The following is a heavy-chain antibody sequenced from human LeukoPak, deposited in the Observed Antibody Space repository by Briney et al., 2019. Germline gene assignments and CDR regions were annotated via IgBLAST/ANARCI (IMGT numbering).Heavy chain of an antibody. V-gene: IGHV3-23*01. Sequence: GGSLRLSCAASGFSFSIYDMSWVRQAPGKGLEWISHVSDSSGSTYYADSVKGRFTITRENSKNRLYLQMHSLRADDTAVYYCAKGGIAVSSPWGQGTLVTVSS. J-gene: IGHJ5*02. D-gene: IGHD6-19*01. CDR3: AKGGIAVSSP. CDR1: GFSFSIYD. CDR2: VSDSSGST.